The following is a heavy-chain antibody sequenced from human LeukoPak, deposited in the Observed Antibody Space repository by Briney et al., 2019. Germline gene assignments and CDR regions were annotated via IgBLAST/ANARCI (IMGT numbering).Heavy chain of an antibody. J-gene: IGHJ4*02. D-gene: IGHD1-26*01. Sequence: SETLSLTCAVYGGSFSGYYWSWIRQPPGKGLEWIGEINHSGSTNYNPSLKSRVTISVDTSKNQFSLKLSSVTAADTAVYYCARKGGRSLGLDYWGQGTLVTVSS. V-gene: IGHV4-34*01. CDR2: INHSGST. CDR3: ARKGGRSLGLDY. CDR1: GGSFSGYY.